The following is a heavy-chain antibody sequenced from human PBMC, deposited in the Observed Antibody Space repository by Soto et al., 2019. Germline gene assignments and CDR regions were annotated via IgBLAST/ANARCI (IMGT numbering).Heavy chain of an antibody. CDR3: ARVAVAGSNTRGFDP. D-gene: IGHD6-19*01. V-gene: IGHV1-3*01. CDR1: GYTFTSYA. CDR2: INAGNGNT. J-gene: IGHJ5*02. Sequence: QVQLVQSGAEVKKPGASVKGSCKASGYTFTSYAMHWVRQAPGQRLEWMGWINAGNGNTKYSQKFQGRVTITRDTSASTAYMELSSLRSEDTAVYYCARVAVAGSNTRGFDPWGQGTLVTVSS.